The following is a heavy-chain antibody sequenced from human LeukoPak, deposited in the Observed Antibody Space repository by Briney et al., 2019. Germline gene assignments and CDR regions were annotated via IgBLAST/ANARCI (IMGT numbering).Heavy chain of an antibody. D-gene: IGHD2-21*02. J-gene: IGHJ4*02. CDR3: ARGPVYCGGDCYFDY. CDR2: IIPIFGIA. CDR1: GGTFSSYA. V-gene: IGHV1-69*04. Sequence: GPSVKVSCKASGGTFSSYAISWVRQAPGQGLEWIGRIIPIFGIANYAQKFQGRVTITADKSTSTAYMELSSLRSEDTAVYYCARGPVYCGGDCYFDYWGQGTLVTVSS.